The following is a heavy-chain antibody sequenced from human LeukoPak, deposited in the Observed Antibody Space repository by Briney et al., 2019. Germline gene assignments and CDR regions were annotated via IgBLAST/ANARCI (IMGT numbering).Heavy chain of an antibody. CDR2: ISAYSGNT. V-gene: IGHV1-18*01. CDR1: GYTFTSYG. D-gene: IGHD6-6*01. Sequence: GASVKVSCKASGYTFTSYGISWVRQAPGQGLEWMGWISAYSGNTNYAQKLQGRATMTTDTSTSTAYMELRSLRSDDTAVYYCARDLGIAARPICDYWGQGTLVTVSS. CDR3: ARDLGIAARPICDY. J-gene: IGHJ4*02.